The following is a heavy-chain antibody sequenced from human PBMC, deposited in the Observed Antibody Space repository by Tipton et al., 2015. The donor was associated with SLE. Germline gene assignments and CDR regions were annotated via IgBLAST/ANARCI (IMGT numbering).Heavy chain of an antibody. CDR3: ARDPYPYHSGTPL. CDR1: GHTFTSYS. V-gene: IGHV1-18*01. J-gene: IGHJ4*02. D-gene: IGHD2-15*01. CDR2: INVYNGNT. Sequence: QLVQSGPEVKKPGASVKVSCKASGHTFTSYSISWVRQAPGQGLEWMGWINVYNGNTKYAQSLQGRAIMTTDTSTRTAYMELRSLRSDDTAVYYCARDPYPYHSGTPLWGQGTLVTVSS.